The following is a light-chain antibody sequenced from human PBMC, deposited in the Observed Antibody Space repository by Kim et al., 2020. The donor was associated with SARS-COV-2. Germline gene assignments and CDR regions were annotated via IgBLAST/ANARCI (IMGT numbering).Light chain of an antibody. CDR3: QTWGSGIRV. Sequence: ASVKPACTLGSGPSNTAIAWHRQQPGKGPRYLMKLHSDGNYPKGDGIPVRFSGSSSGAERYLTISSLQSEDEADYYWQTWGSGIRVFGGGTQLTVL. J-gene: IGLJ3*02. CDR2: LHSDGNY. CDR1: SGPSNTA. V-gene: IGLV4-69*01.